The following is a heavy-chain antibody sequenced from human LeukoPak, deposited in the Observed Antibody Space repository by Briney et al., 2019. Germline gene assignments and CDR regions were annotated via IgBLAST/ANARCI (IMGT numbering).Heavy chain of an antibody. V-gene: IGHV3-21*01. J-gene: IGHJ4*02. CDR1: GFTFSSYS. Sequence: GGSLRLSCAASGFTFSSYSMNWVRQAPGKGLQWVASISSSSTSIYYADSMKGRLTISRDNAKNSLYLQMNSLRAEDTAVYYCAREKFSYYDSSGYDGPLDYWGQGTLVTVSS. CDR3: AREKFSYYDSSGYDGPLDY. D-gene: IGHD3-22*01. CDR2: ISSSSTSI.